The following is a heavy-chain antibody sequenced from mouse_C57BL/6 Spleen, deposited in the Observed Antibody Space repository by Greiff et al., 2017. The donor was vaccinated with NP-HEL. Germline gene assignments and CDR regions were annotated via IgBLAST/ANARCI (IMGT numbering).Heavy chain of an antibody. V-gene: IGHV5-4*01. CDR1: GFTFSSYA. CDR3: AREGGRAWFAY. CDR2: ISDGGSYT. D-gene: IGHD1-1*01. Sequence: EVKLVESGGGLVKPGGSLKLSCAASGFTFSSYAMSWVRQTPEKRLEWVATISDGGSYTYYPDNVKGRFTISRDNAKNNLDLQMSHLKSEDTAMYYWAREGGRAWFAYWGQGTLVTVSA. J-gene: IGHJ3*01.